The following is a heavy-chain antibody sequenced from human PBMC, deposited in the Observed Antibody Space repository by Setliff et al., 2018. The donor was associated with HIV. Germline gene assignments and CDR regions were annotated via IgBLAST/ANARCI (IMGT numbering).Heavy chain of an antibody. D-gene: IGHD5-18*01. J-gene: IGHJ3*02. V-gene: IGHV3-7*03. CDR1: GFTFSTYG. CDR3: ARGEAAMVTTSIDI. Sequence: GGSLRLSCAASGFTFSTYGMHWVRQAPGKGLEWVANIKQDGSEKYYVDSVKGRFPISRDNDKNSLYLQMNSLRVEDTAVYYCARGEAAMVTTSIDIWGQGTMVTVSS. CDR2: IKQDGSEK.